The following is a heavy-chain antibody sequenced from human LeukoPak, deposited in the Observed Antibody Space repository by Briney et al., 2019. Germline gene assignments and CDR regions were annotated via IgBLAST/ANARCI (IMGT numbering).Heavy chain of an antibody. CDR2: ISGSGGST. Sequence: GGSLRLSCAASGFTFSSYAMSWVRQAPGKGLEWVSAISGSGGSTYYADSVKGRFTISRDNSKNTLYLQMNSLRAEDTAVYYCAKAPAVVPAVNYYYYGMDVWGKGTTVTVSS. CDR1: GFTFSSYA. CDR3: AKAPAVVPAVNYYYYGMDV. D-gene: IGHD2-2*01. J-gene: IGHJ6*04. V-gene: IGHV3-23*01.